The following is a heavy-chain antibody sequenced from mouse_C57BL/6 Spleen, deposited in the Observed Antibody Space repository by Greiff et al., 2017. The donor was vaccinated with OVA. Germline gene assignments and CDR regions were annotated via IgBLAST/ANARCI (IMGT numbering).Heavy chain of an antibody. CDR1: GSTFTSYW. V-gene: IGHV1-50*01. Sequence: QVQLQQPGAELVKPGASVKLSCKASGSTFTSYWMQWVKQRPGQGLEWIGEIDPSDSYTTYNQKFKGKATLTVDTSSSTAYMQLSILTSDDSAGDYCARRPGHYYAMDYWGQGTSVTVSS. CDR2: IDPSDSYT. CDR3: ARRPGHYYAMDY. J-gene: IGHJ4*01.